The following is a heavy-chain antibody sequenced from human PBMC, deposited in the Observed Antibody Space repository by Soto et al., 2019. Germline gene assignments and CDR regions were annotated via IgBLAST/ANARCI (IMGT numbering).Heavy chain of an antibody. J-gene: IGHJ6*02. V-gene: IGHV3-30*18. CDR1: GFTFSSYG. CDR3: AKDRRPNYYYGMDV. Sequence: QVQLVESGGGVVQPGRSLRLSCAASGFTFSSYGMHWVRQAPGKGLEWVAVISYDGSNKYYADSVKGRFTISRDNSKNTLYPQMNSLRAEDTAVYYCAKDRRPNYYYGMDVWDQGTTVTVSS. D-gene: IGHD6-25*01. CDR2: ISYDGSNK.